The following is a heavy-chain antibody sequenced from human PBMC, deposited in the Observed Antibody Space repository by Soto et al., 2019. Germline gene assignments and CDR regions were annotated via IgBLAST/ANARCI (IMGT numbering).Heavy chain of an antibody. CDR2: IYQSGNT. J-gene: IGHJ4*02. V-gene: IGHV4-38-2*02. CDR3: VRGKVNFDF. Sequence: SETLSLTCIVSNYSISSGYHWGWIRQPPGQGLEGIGTIYQSGNTYQNPSLKSRVILSIDTSKNQFSLNLRNVTAADTAVYYCVRGKVNFDFWGKGILVTVSS. CDR1: NYSISSGYH.